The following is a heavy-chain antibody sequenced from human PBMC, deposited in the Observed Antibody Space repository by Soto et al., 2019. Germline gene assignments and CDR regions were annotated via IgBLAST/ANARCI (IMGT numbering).Heavy chain of an antibody. V-gene: IGHV4-31*03. J-gene: IGHJ6*02. CDR1: VGTLISGGDY. CDR2: IHYSGTT. CDR3: AREMVTIKSPFYYGVDV. Sequence: SETLSLTCTVSVGTLISGGDYWSWIRQHPGKGLEWIGYIHYSGTTYYNPSLKSRVTISVDTSKNKFSLRLSSVTAADTAVYYCAREMVTIKSPFYYGVDVWGQGTTVTVSS. D-gene: IGHD2-15*01.